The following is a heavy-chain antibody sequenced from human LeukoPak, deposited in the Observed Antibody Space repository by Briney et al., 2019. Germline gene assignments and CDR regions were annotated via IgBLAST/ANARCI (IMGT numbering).Heavy chain of an antibody. D-gene: IGHD2-2*01. CDR2: ISNDGSNK. CDR1: GFSFSTYA. CDR3: ARVGYCSTTSCYWRAFDY. V-gene: IGHV3-30-3*01. J-gene: IGHJ4*02. Sequence: GGSLRLSCAASGFSFSTYAIHWVRQAPGKGLEWVAVISNDGSNKYFADSVKGRFTISRDNAKNSLYLQMNSLRAEDTAVYYCARVGYCSTTSCYWRAFDYWGQGTLVTVSS.